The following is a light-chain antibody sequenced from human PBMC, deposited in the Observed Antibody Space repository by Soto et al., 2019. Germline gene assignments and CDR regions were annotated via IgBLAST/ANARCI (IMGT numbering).Light chain of an antibody. CDR2: GAS. J-gene: IGKJ1*01. Sequence: EIVMTQSPATLSVSPGERATLSCRASQSVSSDLAWYQHKPGQAPRLLIYGASTRATGIPDRFSGRGSGTEFTLTISSLQSVDFAVYYCQQYDNWPQTFGQGTKVEIK. V-gene: IGKV3-15*01. CDR1: QSVSSD. CDR3: QQYDNWPQT.